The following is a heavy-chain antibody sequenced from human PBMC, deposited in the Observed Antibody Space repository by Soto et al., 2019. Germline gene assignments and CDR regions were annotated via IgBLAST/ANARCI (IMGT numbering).Heavy chain of an antibody. J-gene: IGHJ6*02. CDR3: ARHRYSYGPYYYYGMDV. D-gene: IGHD5-18*01. CDR2: IYPGDSDT. Sequence: PGESLKISCKGSGYSFTSYWIGWVRQMPGKGLEWMGIIYPGDSDTRYSPSFQGQVTISADKSISTAYLQWSSLKASDTAMYYCARHRYSYGPYYYYGMDVWGQGTTVTVSS. CDR1: GYSFTSYW. V-gene: IGHV5-51*01.